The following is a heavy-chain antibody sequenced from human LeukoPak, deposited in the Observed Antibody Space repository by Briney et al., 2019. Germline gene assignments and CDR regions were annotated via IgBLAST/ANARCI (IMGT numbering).Heavy chain of an antibody. J-gene: IGHJ4*02. CDR3: AKAGRYCSGGNCYLFDY. V-gene: IGHV3-23*01. CDR2: ISASGGRT. D-gene: IGHD2-15*01. CDR1: GFTFSSYL. Sequence: GGSLRLSCAASGFTFSSYLMSWVRQAPGKGLEWVSGISASGGRTYYADSVKGRFTISRDNSRNTLNLQMNSLRVEDTAVYYCAKAGRYCSGGNCYLFDYWGQGTLVTVSS.